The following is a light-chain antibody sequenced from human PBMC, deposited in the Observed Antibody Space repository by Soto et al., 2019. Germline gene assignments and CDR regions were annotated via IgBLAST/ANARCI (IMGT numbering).Light chain of an antibody. Sequence: VLRQSRVTLYLSPGESATLSCRASQTVSITYLTWYQQKPGQAPRLLIFGASKRATGTPDRFSGSGSGRDFTLTISGLEPEDFAVYYCQQYDQWPITFGQGTRLAI. V-gene: IGKV3-20*01. CDR3: QQYDQWPIT. CDR2: GAS. CDR1: QTVSITY. J-gene: IGKJ5*01.